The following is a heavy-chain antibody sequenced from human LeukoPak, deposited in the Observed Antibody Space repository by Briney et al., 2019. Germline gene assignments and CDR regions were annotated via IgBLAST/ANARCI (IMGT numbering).Heavy chain of an antibody. J-gene: IGHJ4*02. CDR1: GYMFTGYY. CDR3: ARGWGGSYYYFDY. D-gene: IGHD1-26*01. CDR2: INPNSGVT. Sequence: ASVKVSCKASGYMFTGYYIHWVRQAPGQGLEWMGWINPNSGVTKYAQKFQGRVTMTRDTSISTVYMEVSRLRSDDTALYYCARGWGGSYYYFDYWGQGTLVTVSS. V-gene: IGHV1-2*02.